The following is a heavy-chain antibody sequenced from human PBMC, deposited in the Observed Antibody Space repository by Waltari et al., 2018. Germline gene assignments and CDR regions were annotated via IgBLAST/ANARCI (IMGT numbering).Heavy chain of an antibody. D-gene: IGHD2-8*01. J-gene: IGHJ3*02. V-gene: IGHV3-33*08. Sequence: QVQLVESGGGVVQPGRSLRLSCAASGFTFSSYGMHWVRQAPGKGLEWVAVIWYDGSKKYYADSLKGRFTISRDNSKNTLDRQMNSLRAEDTAMYYCGGPEGLLMTEMNAFDIWGQGTMVTVSS. CDR3: GGPEGLLMTEMNAFDI. CDR1: GFTFSSYG. CDR2: IWYDGSKK.